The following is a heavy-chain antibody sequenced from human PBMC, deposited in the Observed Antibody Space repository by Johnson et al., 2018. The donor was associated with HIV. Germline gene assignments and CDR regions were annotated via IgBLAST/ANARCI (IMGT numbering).Heavy chain of an antibody. CDR2: ISFDGNNE. Sequence: QVQLVESGGGVVQPGRSLRLSCAASGFIFRNFPMHWVRQAPGTGLEWVALISFDGNNEYYSDSVKGRFTISRDNSKNILYLQMNTLRPEDTALYYCARQTLRAFDVWGPGTMVTVSS. V-gene: IGHV3-30*14. J-gene: IGHJ3*01. CDR1: GFIFRNFP. CDR3: ARQTLRAFDV.